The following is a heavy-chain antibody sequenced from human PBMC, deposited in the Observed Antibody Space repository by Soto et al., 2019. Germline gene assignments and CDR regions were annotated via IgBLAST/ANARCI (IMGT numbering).Heavy chain of an antibody. CDR2: INAGNGNT. CDR1: GYTFTSYA. D-gene: IGHD4-17*01. Sequence: QVQLVQSGAEVKKPGASVKVSCKASGYTFTSYAMHWVRQAPGQRLEWMGWINAGNGNTKYSQKFQGRVTITRDTSASTAYMELSSLRSEDTAVYYCARDRSFFGDYGYHDAFDIWGQGTMVTVSS. CDR3: ARDRSFFGDYGYHDAFDI. J-gene: IGHJ3*02. V-gene: IGHV1-3*01.